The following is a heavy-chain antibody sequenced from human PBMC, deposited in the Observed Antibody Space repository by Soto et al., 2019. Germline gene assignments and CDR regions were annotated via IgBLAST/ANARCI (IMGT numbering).Heavy chain of an antibody. J-gene: IGHJ5*02. CDR1: GGTFSSYA. V-gene: IGHV1-69*01. CDR2: IITIFGTA. Sequence: QVQLVQSGAEVKKPGSSVKVSCKASGGTFSSYAISWVRQAPGQGLEWMGGIITIFGTANYAQKFQGRVTITADESTRTDYMELSSLRSEDTAVYYCARVVTTMVRGVIPWFDPWGQGTLVTVSS. D-gene: IGHD3-10*01. CDR3: ARVVTTMVRGVIPWFDP.